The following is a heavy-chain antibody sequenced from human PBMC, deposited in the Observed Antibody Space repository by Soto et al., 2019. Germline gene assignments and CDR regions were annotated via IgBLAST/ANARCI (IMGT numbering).Heavy chain of an antibody. CDR2: IYYSGTT. CDR1: GGSISSRSYY. D-gene: IGHD1-26*01. J-gene: IGHJ6*02. Sequence: SETLSLTCTVSGGSISSRSYYWGWIRQPPGKGLEWIGNIYYSGTTYHSPSLKSRVTMSVDTSKNQFSLKLTSVTAADSAVYYCARQWGGHPYTYFYGMDVWGQGTTVTVSS. CDR3: ARQWGGHPYTYFYGMDV. V-gene: IGHV4-39*01.